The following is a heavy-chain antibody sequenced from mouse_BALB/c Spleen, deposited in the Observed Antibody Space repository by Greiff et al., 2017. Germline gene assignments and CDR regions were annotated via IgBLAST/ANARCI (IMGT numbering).Heavy chain of an antibody. D-gene: IGHD1-1*01. J-gene: IGHJ2*01. CDR2: ISSGGSYT. Sequence: EVKVVESGGDLVKPGGSLKLSCAASGFTFSSYGMSWVRQTPDKRLEWVATISSGGSYTYYPDSVKGRFTISRDNAKNTLYLQMSSLKSEDTAMYYCARGDGSSYDYWGQGTTLTVSS. V-gene: IGHV5-6*01. CDR3: ARGDGSSYDY. CDR1: GFTFSSYG.